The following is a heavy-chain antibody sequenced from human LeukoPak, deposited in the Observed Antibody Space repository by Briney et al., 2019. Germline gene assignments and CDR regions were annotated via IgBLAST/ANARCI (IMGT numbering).Heavy chain of an antibody. Sequence: ASVKVSCKASGYTFTSYAMHWVRQAPGQRLEWMGWINAGNGNTKYSQKFQGRVTITRDTSASTAYMELSSLRSEDTAVYYCATSLGHCSSTSCYEMGYWGQGTLVTVSS. CDR2: INAGNGNT. CDR1: GYTFTSYA. D-gene: IGHD2-2*01. V-gene: IGHV1-3*01. J-gene: IGHJ4*02. CDR3: ATSLGHCSSTSCYEMGY.